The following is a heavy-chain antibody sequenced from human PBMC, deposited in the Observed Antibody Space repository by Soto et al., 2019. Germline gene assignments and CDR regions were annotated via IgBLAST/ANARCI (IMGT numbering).Heavy chain of an antibody. J-gene: IGHJ4*02. V-gene: IGHV3-23*01. CDR1: GFTFSSYA. CDR2: ISGSSGST. D-gene: IGHD6-13*01. CDR3: AKDRSGSNWYSFDY. Sequence: GGSLRLSCAASGFTFSSYAMSWVRQAPGKGLEWVSAISGSSGSTYYADSVKGRFSISRDNSKNTLYLQMNSLRAEDTAVYYCAKDRSGSNWYSFDYWGQGTLVTVSS.